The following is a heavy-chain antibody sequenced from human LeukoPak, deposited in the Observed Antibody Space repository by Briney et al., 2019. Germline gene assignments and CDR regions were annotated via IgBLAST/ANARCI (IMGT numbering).Heavy chain of an antibody. CDR2: TYYRSKWYN. CDR1: GDSVSSNSAA. J-gene: IGHJ5*02. V-gene: IGHV6-1*01. CDR3: ARGSYYDFWSGYYQIVPFDP. Sequence: SQTLSLTCAISGDSVSSNSAAWNWIRQSPSRGLEWLGRTYYRSKWYNDYAVSVKSRITINPDTSKNQFSLKLSSVTAADTAVYYCARGSYYDFWSGYYQIVPFDPWGQGTLVTVSS. D-gene: IGHD3-3*01.